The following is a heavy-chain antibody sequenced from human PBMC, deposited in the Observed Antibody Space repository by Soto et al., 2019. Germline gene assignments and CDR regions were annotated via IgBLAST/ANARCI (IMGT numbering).Heavy chain of an antibody. J-gene: IGHJ5*02. CDR3: ARDQSFYGDYVRFDWFDP. V-gene: IGHV1-69*13. CDR2: IIPIFGTA. D-gene: IGHD4-17*01. CDR1: GGTSSSYA. Sequence: ASVKVSCKASGGTSSSYAISWVRQAPGQGLEWMGGIIPIFGTANYAQKFQGRVTITADESTSTAYMELSSLRSEDTAVYYCARDQSFYGDYVRFDWFDPWGQGTLVTVSS.